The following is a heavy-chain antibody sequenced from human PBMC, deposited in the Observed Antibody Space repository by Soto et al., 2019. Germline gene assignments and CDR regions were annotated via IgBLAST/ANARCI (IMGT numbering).Heavy chain of an antibody. CDR2: ISAYNGNK. CDR3: ARDLGQQLFDY. V-gene: IGHV1-18*01. CDR1: GYTFTSYG. J-gene: IGHJ4*02. D-gene: IGHD6-13*01. Sequence: QVQLVQSGAEVKKPGASVKVSCKASGYTFTSYGISWVRQAPGQGLEWMGWISAYNGNKKYAQKLQGGXTXTXXTSTSTAYMELRSLRSDDTAVYYCARDLGQQLFDYWGQGTLVTVSS.